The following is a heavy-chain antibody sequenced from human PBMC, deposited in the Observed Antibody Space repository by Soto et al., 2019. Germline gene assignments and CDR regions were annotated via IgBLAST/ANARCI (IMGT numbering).Heavy chain of an antibody. CDR1: GGSISSYY. V-gene: IGHV4-59*01. Sequence: QVQLQESGPGLVKPSETLSLTCTVSGGSISSYYWSWIRQPPGKGLEWIGYIYYSGSTNYNPSLKSRVTXXXXXXXXXXXXXXXXXXXXXXXVYYCAREEILTGFGNYGMDVWGQGTTVTVSS. CDR2: IYYSGST. J-gene: IGHJ6*02. CDR3: AREEILTGFGNYGMDV. D-gene: IGHD3-9*01.